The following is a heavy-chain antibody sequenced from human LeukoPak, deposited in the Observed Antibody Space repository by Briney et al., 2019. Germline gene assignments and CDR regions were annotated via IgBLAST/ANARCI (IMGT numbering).Heavy chain of an antibody. V-gene: IGHV4-38-2*01. D-gene: IGHD1-1*01. CDR1: GYSISSGYY. CDR3: TRSYIQPNWCDL. J-gene: IGHJ5*01. Sequence: SETLSLTCAVSGYSISSGYYWAWFRQPPGKGLEWIGSIYHTGSNYYNPSLKSRVTISVDTSKNQFSLELSFVTAADTAVYYCTRSYIQPNWCDLWGQGTLVSVSS. CDR2: IYHTGSN.